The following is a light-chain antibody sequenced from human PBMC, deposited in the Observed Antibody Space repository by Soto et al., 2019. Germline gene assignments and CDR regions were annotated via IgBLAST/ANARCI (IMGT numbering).Light chain of an antibody. CDR3: SSYAGSNNLV. J-gene: IGLJ3*02. CDR1: SGDVGGYNY. Sequence: QAVVTQPPSASGSPGQSVTISCTGTSGDVGGYNYVSWYQQHPGKAPKLMISEVSERPSGVPDRFSGSKSGNTASLTVSGLQAEDEADYYCSSYAGSNNLVFGGGTKLTVL. V-gene: IGLV2-8*01. CDR2: EVS.